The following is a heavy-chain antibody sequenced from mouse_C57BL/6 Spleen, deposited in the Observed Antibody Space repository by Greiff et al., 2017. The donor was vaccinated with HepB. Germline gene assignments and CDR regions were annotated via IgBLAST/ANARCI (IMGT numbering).Heavy chain of an antibody. D-gene: IGHD3-2*02. Sequence: QVQLQQSGAELVRPGPSVKVSCKASGYAFTNYLIEWVKQRPGQGLEWIGVINPGSGGTNYNEKFKGKATLTADKSSSTAYMQLSSLTSEDSAVYFCARGTAQATDYFDYWGQGTTLTVSS. V-gene: IGHV1-54*01. CDR3: ARGTAQATDYFDY. CDR2: INPGSGGT. J-gene: IGHJ2*01. CDR1: GYAFTNYL.